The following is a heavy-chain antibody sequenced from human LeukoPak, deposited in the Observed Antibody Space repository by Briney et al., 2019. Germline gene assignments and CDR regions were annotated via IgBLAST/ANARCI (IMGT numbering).Heavy chain of an antibody. V-gene: IGHV3-30*18. CDR2: ISYDGSNK. J-gene: IGHJ4*02. Sequence: PGRSLRLSCAASGFTFSSYGMHWVRQAPGKGLEWVTLISYDGSNKYYADSVKGRFTISRDNSKNTLYLQMNSLRAEDTAVYYCAKDSIFDYWGQGTLVTVSS. CDR1: GFTFSSYG. D-gene: IGHD2-2*01. CDR3: AKDSIFDY.